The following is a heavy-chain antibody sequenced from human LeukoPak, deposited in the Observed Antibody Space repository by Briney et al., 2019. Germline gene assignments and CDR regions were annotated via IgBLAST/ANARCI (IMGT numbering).Heavy chain of an antibody. Sequence: SETLSLTCTVSGASVSSSSYYWEWIRQPPGKGLEWVGSIFYSGSTNYNPSLKSRVTMSVDTSKNQFSLRLSSVTATDTAVYYCATRRSGSHPYYWGQETLVTVSS. J-gene: IGHJ4*02. CDR2: IFYSGST. V-gene: IGHV4-39*01. D-gene: IGHD1-26*01. CDR1: GASVSSSSYY. CDR3: ATRRSGSHPYY.